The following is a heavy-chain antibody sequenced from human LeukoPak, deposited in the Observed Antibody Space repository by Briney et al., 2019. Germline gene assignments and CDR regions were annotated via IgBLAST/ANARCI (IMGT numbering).Heavy chain of an antibody. J-gene: IGHJ4*02. CDR1: GGTFSSYA. CDR3: ARGFHSGSYYRLYHTFDY. Sequence: GASVKVSFQASGGTFSSYAISWVRQAPGQGLDWMGGIIPIFGTANYAQKFQSIVTITADESTSTAYMELSSLRSEDTAVYYCARGFHSGSYYRLYHTFDYWGQGTLVTVSS. D-gene: IGHD1-26*01. V-gene: IGHV1-69*13. CDR2: IIPIFGTA.